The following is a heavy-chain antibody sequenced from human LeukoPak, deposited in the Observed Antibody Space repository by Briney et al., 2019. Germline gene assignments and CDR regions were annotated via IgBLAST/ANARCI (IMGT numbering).Heavy chain of an antibody. CDR3: ASPGDSSGWYGYDY. CDR1: GGTFSSYA. V-gene: IGHV1-69*06. J-gene: IGHJ4*02. CDR2: IIPIFGTA. D-gene: IGHD6-19*01. Sequence: SVKVSCKASGGTFSSYAISWVRQAPGQGLEWMGGIIPIFGTANYAQKFQGRVTITADKSTSTAYMELSSLRSEDTAVYYCASPGDSSGWYGYDYWGQGTLVTVSS.